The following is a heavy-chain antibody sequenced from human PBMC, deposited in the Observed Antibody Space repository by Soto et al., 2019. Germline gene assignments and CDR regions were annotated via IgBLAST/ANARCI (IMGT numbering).Heavy chain of an antibody. CDR1: GFTFSSYI. V-gene: IGHV3-30*18. Sequence: SLRLSCAASGFTFSSYIMHGVRQAPGKGLEWVAVISYDGSNKYYADSVKGRFTISRDNSKNTLYLQMNSLRAEDTAVYYCAKGYSSSWYDWFDPWGQGSLVTVSS. CDR3: AKGYSSSWYDWFDP. D-gene: IGHD6-13*01. J-gene: IGHJ5*02. CDR2: ISYDGSNK.